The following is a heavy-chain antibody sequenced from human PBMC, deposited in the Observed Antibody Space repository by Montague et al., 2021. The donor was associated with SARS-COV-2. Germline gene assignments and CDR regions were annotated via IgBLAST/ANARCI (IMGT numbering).Heavy chain of an antibody. D-gene: IGHD3-10*01. Sequence: SETLSLTCTVSGGSISSSSYYWGWIRQPPGKGLEWIGSIFYSGSTDYNPSLKSRVTISVDTSKNQFSLKLSSVTAADTAVYYCAFMVWAQVYYFDYWGQGTLVTVSS. J-gene: IGHJ4*02. V-gene: IGHV4-39*01. CDR3: AFMVWAQVYYFDY. CDR2: IFYSGST. CDR1: GGSISSSSYY.